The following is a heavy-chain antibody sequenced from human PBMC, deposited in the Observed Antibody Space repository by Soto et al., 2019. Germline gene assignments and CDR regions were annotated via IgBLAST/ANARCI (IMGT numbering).Heavy chain of an antibody. CDR3: ARGRYGDY. CDR2: ISAHNGNT. V-gene: IGHV1-18*01. D-gene: IGHD1-1*01. CDR1: GYAFTTYG. Sequence: QVHLVQSGAEVKKPGASVKVSCKGPGYAFTTYGITWVRQAPGQGLEWMGWISAHNGNTNDAQKLQGRVTVTRDTSTSTAYMELRSLRSDDTAVYYCARGRYGDYWGQGALVTVSS. J-gene: IGHJ4*02.